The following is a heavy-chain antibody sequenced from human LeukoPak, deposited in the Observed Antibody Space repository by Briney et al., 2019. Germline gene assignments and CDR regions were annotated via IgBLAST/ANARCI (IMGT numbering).Heavy chain of an antibody. Sequence: GASVKVSCKASGYTFTGYYMHWVRQAPGQGLEWMGWINPNSGGTNYAQKFQGRVTMTRDTSISTAYMELSSLRSEDTAVYYCARDPESDSSGYYYAGAFDIWGQGTMVTVSS. V-gene: IGHV1-2*02. CDR3: ARDPESDSSGYYYAGAFDI. CDR1: GYTFTGYY. CDR2: INPNSGGT. D-gene: IGHD3-22*01. J-gene: IGHJ3*02.